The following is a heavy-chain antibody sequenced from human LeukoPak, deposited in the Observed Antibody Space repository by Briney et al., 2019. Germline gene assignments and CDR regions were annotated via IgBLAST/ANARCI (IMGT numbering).Heavy chain of an antibody. J-gene: IGHJ4*01. Sequence: ASVKVSCKASGYTFTSYYMHWVRQAPGQGLEWMGIINPSGGSTSYAQKFQGRVTMTRDTSTSTVYMELSSLRSEDTAVYYCARGDACSNTTCYPLSCFDSWGHGTLVTVSS. CDR1: GYTFTSYY. CDR2: INPSGGST. V-gene: IGHV1-46*01. CDR3: ARGDACSNTTCYPLSCFDS. D-gene: IGHD2-2*01.